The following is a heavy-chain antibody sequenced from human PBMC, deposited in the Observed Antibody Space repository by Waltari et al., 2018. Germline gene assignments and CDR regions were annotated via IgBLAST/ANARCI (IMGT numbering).Heavy chain of an antibody. D-gene: IGHD3-16*01. CDR3: ARDGGASPRYWYFDL. V-gene: IGHV4-39*07. Sequence: QLQLQESGPGLVKPSEPLSLTCTVSGGSISSSSYYWGWLRQTPGKGLEWIGSIYYGGSTYYNPSLKSRVTISVDTSKNQFSLKLSSVTAADTAVYYCARDGGASPRYWYFDLWGRGTLVTVSS. J-gene: IGHJ2*01. CDR2: IYYGGST. CDR1: GGSISSSSYY.